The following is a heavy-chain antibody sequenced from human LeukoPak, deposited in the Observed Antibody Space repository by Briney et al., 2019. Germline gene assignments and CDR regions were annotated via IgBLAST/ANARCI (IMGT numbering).Heavy chain of an antibody. CDR2: IFYSGST. J-gene: IGHJ4*02. CDR3: ARDLTGDYPFDY. CDR1: GGSISSSGYY. D-gene: IGHD4-17*01. V-gene: IGHV4-39*07. Sequence: SETLSLTCTVSGGSISSSGYYWGWLRQPPGKGLEWIGSIFYSGSTYYNPSLKSRVTISLDRSKNQFSLKLNSVTAADTAVYYCARDLTGDYPFDYWGQGTLVTVSS.